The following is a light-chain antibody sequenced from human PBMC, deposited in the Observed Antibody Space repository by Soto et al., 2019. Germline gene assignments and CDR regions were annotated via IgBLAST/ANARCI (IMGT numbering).Light chain of an antibody. CDR3: MQATQTTRT. CDR2: LGS. V-gene: IGKV2-28*01. CDR1: HSLLHSNGYNY. Sequence: EIVMTQSPLSLPVTPGEPASISFVSSHSLLHSNGYNYLDWYLQKPGQSPQLLIYLGSNRASGVPDRFSRSGSGTDFTLKIRRVEAEDVGLYYSMQATQTTRTFPQGHXVDIK. J-gene: IGKJ1*01.